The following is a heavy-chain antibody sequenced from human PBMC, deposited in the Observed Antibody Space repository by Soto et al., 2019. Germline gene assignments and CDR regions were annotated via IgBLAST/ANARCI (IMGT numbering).Heavy chain of an antibody. J-gene: IGHJ6*02. CDR3: ARISLAGDYYYGTDV. CDR2: INPNSGGT. CDR1: GYTFIGYY. D-gene: IGHD6-13*01. Sequence: ASVKVSCKSSGYTFIGYYMHWVRQAPGQGLEWMGWINPNSGGTNYAQKFQGWVTMTRDTSISTAYMELSRLRSDDTAVYYCARISLAGDYYYGTDVWGQGTTVTVSS. V-gene: IGHV1-2*04.